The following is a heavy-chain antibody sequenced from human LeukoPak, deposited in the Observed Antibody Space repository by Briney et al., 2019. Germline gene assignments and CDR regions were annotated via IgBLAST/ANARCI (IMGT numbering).Heavy chain of an antibody. D-gene: IGHD5-18*01. J-gene: IGHJ4*02. CDR2: IHYSGST. V-gene: IGHV4-59*01. CDR1: GDSISSYY. Sequence: PSDTLSLTCTVSGDSISSYYWSWIWQPPGKGLEWIGYIHYSGSTSYNPSLKSRVTISVDTSKNQFSLKLSSVTAADTAVYYCARGYSYGLFDYWGQGTLVTVSS. CDR3: ARGYSYGLFDY.